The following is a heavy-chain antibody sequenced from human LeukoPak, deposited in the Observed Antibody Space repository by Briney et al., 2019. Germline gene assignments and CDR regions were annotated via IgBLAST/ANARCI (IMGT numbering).Heavy chain of an antibody. CDR2: IFYSGTT. Sequence: SETLSLTCIFSSGSISSGSISNFYWNWIRQPPWKGLEWIGYIFYSGTTNYNPSLKSRVTISIDTSKNQFSLKLSSVTAADTAVYYCARSDCSGGACYINFDYRGQGTLVTVSS. V-gene: IGHV4-61*01. CDR1: SGSISSGSISNFY. J-gene: IGHJ4*02. CDR3: ARSDCSGGACYINFDY. D-gene: IGHD2-15*01.